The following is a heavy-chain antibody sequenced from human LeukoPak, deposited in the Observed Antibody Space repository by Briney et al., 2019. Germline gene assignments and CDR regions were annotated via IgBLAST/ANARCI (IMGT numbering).Heavy chain of an antibody. Sequence: PSETLSLTCTVSGGSISSSSYYWGWIRQPPGKGLEWIGSIYYSGSTYYNPSLKSRVTISVDTSKNQFSLKLSSVTAADTAVYYCARFGYSYGYWGQGTLVTVSS. V-gene: IGHV4-39*07. D-gene: IGHD5-18*01. CDR1: GGSISSSSYY. CDR3: ARFGYSYGY. CDR2: IYYSGST. J-gene: IGHJ4*02.